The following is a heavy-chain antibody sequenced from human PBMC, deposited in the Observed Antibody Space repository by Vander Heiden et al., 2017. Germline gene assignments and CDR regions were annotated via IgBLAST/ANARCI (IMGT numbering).Heavy chain of an antibody. J-gene: IGHJ1*01. Sequence: VQLAQFGVDVTNLGASVKISCNASGYTFDSYGINWVRQAPGQGLEWMGWISGYNGKVNYAQKLQGRGTVTRDTSTSTVYLELRSLTSDDTAVYFCASSGGGYTSSAFQHWGQGTLVTVSS. D-gene: IGHD6-13*01. CDR1: GYTFDSYG. CDR3: ASSGGGYTSSAFQH. V-gene: IGHV1-18*01. CDR2: ISGYNGKV.